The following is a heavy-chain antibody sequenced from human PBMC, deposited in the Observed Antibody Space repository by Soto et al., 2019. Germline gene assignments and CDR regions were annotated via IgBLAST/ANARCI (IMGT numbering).Heavy chain of an antibody. V-gene: IGHV4-39*01. J-gene: IGHJ5*02. Sequence: QLQLQESGPGVVKPSETLALTCTVSGAPITSHDYFWAWTRQPPGRALEFIASLQTSGGTYHASYPKSRTTMSLDTTKNQSSLKLQSVTTAETATNFSARIVVGATRHSDVNHWGQGTMVTVSS. CDR3: ARIVVGATRHSDVNH. CDR2: LQTSGGT. D-gene: IGHD2-15*01. CDR1: GAPITSHDYF.